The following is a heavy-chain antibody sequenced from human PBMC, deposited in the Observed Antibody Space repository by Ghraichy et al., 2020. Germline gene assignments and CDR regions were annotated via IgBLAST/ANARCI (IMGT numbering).Heavy chain of an antibody. V-gene: IGHV3-23*01. CDR2: ISASGGST. CDR1: GFTFRSYA. Sequence: GSLRLSCAASGFTFRSYAMSWVRQVSGKGLEWVSLISASGGSTYYADSVKGRFIISRDNSKNTLYLQMNSLRAEDTAIYYCAKDRATDYGDYVVDFDYWGQGTLVTVSS. J-gene: IGHJ4*02. CDR3: AKDRATDYGDYVVDFDY. D-gene: IGHD4-17*01.